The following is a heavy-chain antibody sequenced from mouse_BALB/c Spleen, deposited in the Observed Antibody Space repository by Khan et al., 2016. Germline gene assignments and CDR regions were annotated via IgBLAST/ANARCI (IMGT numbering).Heavy chain of an antibody. CDR1: GYSITSDYA. CDR2: ISYSGST. Sequence: EVQLQESGPGLVKPSQSLSLTCTVTGYSITSDYAWNWIRQFPGNKLEWMGYISYSGSTSYNPSLKRRISITRDTSKNQFSLQLNSVATEDPATYYCARTARIKYWGQGTTLTVSS. D-gene: IGHD1-2*01. CDR3: ARTARIKY. J-gene: IGHJ2*01. V-gene: IGHV3-2*02.